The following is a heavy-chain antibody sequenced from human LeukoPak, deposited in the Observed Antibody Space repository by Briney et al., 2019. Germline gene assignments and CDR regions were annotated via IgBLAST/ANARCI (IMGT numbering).Heavy chain of an antibody. CDR3: VRERRALLWFPQGYYGMDV. CDR1: GFTFSSYW. D-gene: IGHD3-10*01. Sequence: GGSLRLSCAASGFTFSSYWMSWVRQAPGKGLEWVANIKQDGSEKYYVDSVKGRFTISRDNAKNSLYLQMNSLRAEDTAVYYCVRERRALLWFPQGYYGMDVWGQGTTVTVSS. CDR2: IKQDGSEK. V-gene: IGHV3-7*01. J-gene: IGHJ6*02.